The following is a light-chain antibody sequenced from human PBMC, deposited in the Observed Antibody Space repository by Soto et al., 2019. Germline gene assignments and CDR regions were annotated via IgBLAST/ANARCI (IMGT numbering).Light chain of an antibody. J-gene: IGLJ1*01. V-gene: IGLV2-11*01. Sequence: QSVLTQPRSVSGSPGQSVTISCTGTSSDVGRYNFVSWYQQHPDKAPKLMIYDVIKRPSGVPDRFSGSKSGNTASLTIYGLQAEDEADYHCCSYAGSYTHVFGTGTKLTGL. CDR2: DVI. CDR1: SSDVGRYNF. CDR3: CSYAGSYTHV.